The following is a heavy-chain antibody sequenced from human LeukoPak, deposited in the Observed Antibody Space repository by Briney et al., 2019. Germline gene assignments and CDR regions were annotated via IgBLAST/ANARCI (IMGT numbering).Heavy chain of an antibody. V-gene: IGHV3-21*01. J-gene: IGHJ4*02. CDR1: GFPFISFS. D-gene: IGHD3-16*01. Sequence: PGGSLRLTCAASGFPFISFSIHWVRQAPGKGLEWVSSISSNRAKMFYADSVKGRFAISRDNARNSVYLQMNSLRAGDTALYFCAREIYDPRDMPLDHWGQGALVTVSS. CDR2: ISSNRAKM. CDR3: AREIYDPRDMPLDH.